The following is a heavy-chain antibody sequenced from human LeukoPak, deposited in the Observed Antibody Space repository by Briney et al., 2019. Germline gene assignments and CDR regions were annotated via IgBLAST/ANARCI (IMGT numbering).Heavy chain of an antibody. CDR3: ARSSAVAGLT. J-gene: IGHJ5*02. V-gene: IGHV4-39*01. D-gene: IGHD6-19*01. CDR2: VSYSGSA. CDR1: GDSMGSSYY. Sequence: PSATLSLTCTVSGDSMGSSYYWAWIRQPPGKGLEWIGSVSYSGSAYYNPSLKSRVIISVDTSKNQFSLRLSSVTAADTALYYCARSSAVAGLTWGQGTLVTVSS.